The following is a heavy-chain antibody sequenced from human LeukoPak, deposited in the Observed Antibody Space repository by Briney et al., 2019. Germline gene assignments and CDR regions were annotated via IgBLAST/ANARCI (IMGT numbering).Heavy chain of an antibody. CDR2: IYYSGST. J-gene: IGHJ4*02. CDR1: GGSISSGGYS. CDR3: ARSGTTVTGFDY. D-gene: IGHD4-17*01. V-gene: IGHV4-31*11. Sequence: SETLSLTCAVSGGSISSGGYSWSWIRQPPGKGLEWIGYIYYSGSTYYNPSLKSRVTISVDTSKNQFSLKLSSVTAADTAVYYCARSGTTVTGFDYWGQGTLVTVSS.